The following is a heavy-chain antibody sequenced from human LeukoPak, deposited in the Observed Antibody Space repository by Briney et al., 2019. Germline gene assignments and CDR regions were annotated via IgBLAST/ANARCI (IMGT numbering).Heavy chain of an antibody. D-gene: IGHD3-3*01. CDR3: ARGPPITIFGVASFDY. CDR1: GFTFSSYS. Sequence: GGSLRLSCAASGFTFSSYSMNWVRQAPGKGLEWVSYISSSSTIYYADSVKGRFTISRDNAKNSLYLQMNSLRDEDTAVYYCARGPPITIFGVASFDYWGQGTLVTVSS. V-gene: IGHV3-48*02. J-gene: IGHJ4*02. CDR2: ISSSSTI.